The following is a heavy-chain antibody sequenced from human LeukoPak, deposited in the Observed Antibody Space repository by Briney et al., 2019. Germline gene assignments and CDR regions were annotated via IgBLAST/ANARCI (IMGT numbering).Heavy chain of an antibody. J-gene: IGHJ6*02. V-gene: IGHV4-4*07. CDR2: IYTSGST. CDR1: GGSISSYY. D-gene: IGHD1-26*01. CDR3: ARDRSIVGDTGDYYYYGMEG. Sequence: PSETLSPTCTVSGGSISSYYWSWIRQPAGKGLEWIGRIYTSGSTNYNPSLKSRVTMSVDTSKNQFSLKLSSVTAADTAVYYCARDRSIVGDTGDYYYYGMEGGGQGTTVTVSS.